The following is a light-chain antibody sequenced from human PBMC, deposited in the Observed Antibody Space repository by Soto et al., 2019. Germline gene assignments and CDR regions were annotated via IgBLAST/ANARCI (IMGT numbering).Light chain of an antibody. CDR3: QQFGGTWT. CDR1: QPISSTY. CDR2: ATS. Sequence: DIVLTQSPDTLSLSPGEGANLSCRVSQPISSTYVAWYQQTPGQAPRLLIDATSNRGSGVPDWVRGSGSGTEFTLTINRGEPEDFAVYYYQQFGGTWTFGQGTKVDSK. V-gene: IGKV3-20*01. J-gene: IGKJ1*01.